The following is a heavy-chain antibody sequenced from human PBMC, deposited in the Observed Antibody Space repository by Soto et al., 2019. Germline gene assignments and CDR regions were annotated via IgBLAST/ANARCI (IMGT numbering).Heavy chain of an antibody. CDR3: ARAVQAVAGTYYYYGMDV. CDR1: GFTFSDYY. Sequence: QVQLVESGGGLVKPGGSLRLSCTASGFTFSDYYMSWIRQAPGKGLEWVSYISSSGSTIYNADSVKGRFTISRDNAKNSLYLQMNSLRADDAAVYYCARAVQAVAGTYYYYGMDVWGQGTTVTVSS. V-gene: IGHV3-11*01. CDR2: ISSSGSTI. D-gene: IGHD6-19*01. J-gene: IGHJ6*02.